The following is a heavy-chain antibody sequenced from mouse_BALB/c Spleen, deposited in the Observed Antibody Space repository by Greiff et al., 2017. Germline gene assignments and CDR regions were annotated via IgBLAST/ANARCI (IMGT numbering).Heavy chain of an antibody. CDR1: GFTFSSYA. D-gene: IGHD3-2*01. V-gene: IGHV5-12-1*01. Sequence: EVQRVESGGGLVKPGGSLKLSCAASGFTFSSYAMSWVRQTPEKRLEWVAYISSGGGSTYYPDTVKGRFTISRDNAKNTLYLQMSSLKSEDTAMYYCARHDSSGYYAMDYWGQGTSVTVSS. J-gene: IGHJ4*01. CDR2: ISSGGGST. CDR3: ARHDSSGYYAMDY.